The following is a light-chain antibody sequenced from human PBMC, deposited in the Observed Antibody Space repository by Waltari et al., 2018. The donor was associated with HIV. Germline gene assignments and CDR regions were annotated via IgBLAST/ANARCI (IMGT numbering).Light chain of an antibody. CDR3: QQYNSYSDT. CDR1: QSMSTW. J-gene: IGKJ2*01. V-gene: IGKV1-5*03. CDR2: EAS. Sequence: DTQLTQSPSTPPASVGDTVTITCRASQSMSTWLAWYQQKPGKAPKLLIYEASNLENGVPSRFSGSGSGTEFTLTISSLQPEDFATYYCQQYNSYSDTFGQGTKLEI.